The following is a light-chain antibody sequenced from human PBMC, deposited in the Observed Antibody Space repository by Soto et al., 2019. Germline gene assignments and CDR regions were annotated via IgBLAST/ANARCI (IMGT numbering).Light chain of an antibody. CDR1: QDINIY. V-gene: IGKV1-33*01. Sequence: DVQMTQSPSSLSASVGARVTITCQASQDINIYLNLSQQKPGKAPKVLIYDASNLESGFPSRFRGSGSGTHLTVTISRLQPEDLATDYSQQYERLPLTFGGGTKVQIK. CDR3: QQYERLPLT. J-gene: IGKJ4*01. CDR2: DAS.